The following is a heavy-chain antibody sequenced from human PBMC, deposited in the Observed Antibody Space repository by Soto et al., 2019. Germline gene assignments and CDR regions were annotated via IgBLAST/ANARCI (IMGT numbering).Heavy chain of an antibody. V-gene: IGHV1-2*04. CDR2: INPNSGGT. J-gene: IGHJ4*02. CDR1: GYTFTGYY. Sequence: ASVKVSCKASGYTFTGYYMHWVRQAPGQGLEWMGWINPNSGGTNYAQKFQGWVTMTRDTSISTAYMELSRLRSDDTAVYYCARDPGYYYDSSGYYFDYWGQGTLVTVSS. CDR3: ARDPGYYYDSSGYYFDY. D-gene: IGHD3-22*01.